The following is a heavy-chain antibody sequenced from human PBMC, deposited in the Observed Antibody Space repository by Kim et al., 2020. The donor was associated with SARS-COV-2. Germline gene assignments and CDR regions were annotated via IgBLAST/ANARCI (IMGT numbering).Heavy chain of an antibody. CDR3: ARDVKTYYDILDYYYYGMDV. Sequence: ASVKVSCKASGYTFTSYAMNWVRQAPGQGLEWMGWINTNTGNPTYAQGFTGRFVFSLDTSVSTAYLQISSLKAEDTAVYYCARDVKTYYDILDYYYYGMDVWGQGTTVTVSS. CDR2: INTNTGNP. J-gene: IGHJ6*02. V-gene: IGHV7-4-1*02. CDR1: GYTFTSYA. D-gene: IGHD3-9*01.